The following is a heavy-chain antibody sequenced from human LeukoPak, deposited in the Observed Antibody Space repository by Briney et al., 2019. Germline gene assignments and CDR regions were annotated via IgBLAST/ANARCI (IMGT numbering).Heavy chain of an antibody. CDR3: ARNSDFWSGYYSA. CDR1: GGTFSSYA. CDR2: IIPIFGTA. Sequence: ASVKVSCKASGGTFSSYAISWVRQAPGQGLEWMGGIIPIFGTANYAQKFQGRVTVTADESTSTAYMELSSLRSEDTAVYYCARNSDFWSGYYSAWGQGTLVTVSS. V-gene: IGHV1-69*13. J-gene: IGHJ5*02. D-gene: IGHD3-3*01.